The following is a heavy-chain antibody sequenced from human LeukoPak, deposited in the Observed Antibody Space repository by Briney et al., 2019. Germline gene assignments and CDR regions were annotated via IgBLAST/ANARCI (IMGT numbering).Heavy chain of an antibody. CDR3: ARDPLNYDSSGYIRYYFDY. V-gene: IGHV3-23*01. Sequence: PGGSLRLSCAASGFTFSSYAMSWVRQAPGKGLEWVSAISGSGGSTYYADSVKGRFSISRDNSKNTLYLQMNSLRAEDTAVYYCARDPLNYDSSGYIRYYFDYWGQGTLVTVSS. J-gene: IGHJ4*02. CDR2: ISGSGGST. CDR1: GFTFSSYA. D-gene: IGHD3-22*01.